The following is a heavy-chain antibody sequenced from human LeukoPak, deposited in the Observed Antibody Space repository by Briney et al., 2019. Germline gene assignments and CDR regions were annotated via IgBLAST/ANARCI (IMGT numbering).Heavy chain of an antibody. CDR3: VKDRHCYEWLRLGGFDY. D-gene: IGHD5-12*01. Sequence: GGSLRLSCSASGFTFSRYAMHWVRQAPGKGLEYVSAISSNGGSTYYADSVKGRFTISRDNSKNTLYLQMSSLRAEDTAVYYCVKDRHCYEWLRLGGFDYWGQGTLVTVSS. J-gene: IGHJ4*02. CDR1: GFTFSRYA. CDR2: ISSNGGST. V-gene: IGHV3-64D*06.